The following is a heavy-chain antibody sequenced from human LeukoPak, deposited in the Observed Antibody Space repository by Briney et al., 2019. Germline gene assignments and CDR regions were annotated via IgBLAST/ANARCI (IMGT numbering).Heavy chain of an antibody. Sequence: GGTLRLSCVASGLTFSSYNMNWVRQAPGKGLEWVSFISSSSNYIYYADSVKGRFTISRDNAKNSLLLQMNSLRAEDTAVYYCARGTPTTRDFDYWGQGTLVTVSS. D-gene: IGHD4-11*01. CDR2: ISSSSNYI. CDR3: ARGTPTTRDFDY. CDR1: GLTFSSYN. V-gene: IGHV3-21*01. J-gene: IGHJ4*02.